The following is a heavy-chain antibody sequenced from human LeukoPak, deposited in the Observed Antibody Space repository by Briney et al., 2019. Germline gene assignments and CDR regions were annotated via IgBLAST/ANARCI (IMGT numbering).Heavy chain of an antibody. V-gene: IGHV3-23*01. CDR2: ISGSGGST. Sequence: GGSLRLSCAASGFTFSSYWMSWVRQAPGKGLEWVSAISGSGGSTYYADSVKGRFTISRDNSKNTLYLQMNSLRAEDTAVYYCAKGWFGELFYYYYYMDVWGKGTTVTISS. CDR1: GFTFSSYW. D-gene: IGHD3-10*01. J-gene: IGHJ6*03. CDR3: AKGWFGELFYYYYYMDV.